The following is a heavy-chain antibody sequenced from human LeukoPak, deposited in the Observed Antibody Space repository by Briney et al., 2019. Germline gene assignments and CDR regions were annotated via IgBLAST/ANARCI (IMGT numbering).Heavy chain of an antibody. J-gene: IGHJ6*02. D-gene: IGHD2-2*02. CDR3: AKVVRCSSTSCYRHYGMDV. Sequence: GGSLRLSCAASGFTFSSYSMNWVRQAPGKGLEWVSSISSSSSYIYYADSVKGRFTISRDNAKNSLYLQMNSLRAEDTAVYYCAKVVRCSSTSCYRHYGMDVWGQGTTVTVSS. CDR1: GFTFSSYS. CDR2: ISSSSSYI. V-gene: IGHV3-21*01.